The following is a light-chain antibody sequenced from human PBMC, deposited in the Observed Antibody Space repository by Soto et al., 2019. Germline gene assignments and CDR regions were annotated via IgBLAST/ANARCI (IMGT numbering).Light chain of an antibody. V-gene: IGKV3-11*01. Sequence: EIVLTQSPATLSLSPGERATLSCRASQSVSGFLVWYQQKPGQAPRLLMSDSSNRATGIPARFSGSGSGTDFTLTIRSLEPEDFALYYCQQGANWPLTFGGGTKVEIK. CDR3: QQGANWPLT. CDR1: QSVSGF. J-gene: IGKJ4*01. CDR2: DSS.